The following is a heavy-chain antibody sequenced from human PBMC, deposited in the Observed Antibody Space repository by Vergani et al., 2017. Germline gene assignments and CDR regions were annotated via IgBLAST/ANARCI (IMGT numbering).Heavy chain of an antibody. CDR3: AKTHDXSSLYSSYNWFDP. CDR2: IYAGDSDV. D-gene: IGHD3-3*01. J-gene: IGHJ5*02. V-gene: IGHV5-51*03. CDR1: GYSITNYW. Sequence: EVQLVQSGAEVKKPGESLKISCQGSGYSITNYWIAWVRQRPGKGLEWMGIIYAGDSDVRYSPSFQGQVTTSVDKSLSTAYLQWSSLKASDTATYYCAKTHDXSSLYSSYNWFDPWGQGTQVTVSS.